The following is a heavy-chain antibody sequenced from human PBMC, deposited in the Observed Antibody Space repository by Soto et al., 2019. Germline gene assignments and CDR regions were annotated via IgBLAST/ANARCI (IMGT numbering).Heavy chain of an antibody. CDR2: IYGDDDK. J-gene: IGHJ4*02. D-gene: IGHD3-16*01. CDR1: GFSLSTSGVG. Sequence: QITLKESGPTLVKPTQTLTLTCTFSGFSLSTSGVGVGWIRQPPGKALEWLALIYGDDDKRHSPSLKSRLTITKDTSKNQVVLTMTNMDPVDTATYYCARRGIRWYFDYWGQGTLVTVSS. V-gene: IGHV2-5*02. CDR3: ARRGIRWYFDY.